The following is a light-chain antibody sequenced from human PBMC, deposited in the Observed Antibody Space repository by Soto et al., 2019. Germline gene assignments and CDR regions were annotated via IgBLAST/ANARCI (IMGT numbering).Light chain of an antibody. CDR2: EDT. V-gene: IGLV2-23*01. J-gene: IGLJ1*01. Sequence: QSVLTRPASVSGSPGQSITISCTGTSSDVGSYNLVSWYQQHPGKAPKLMIYEDTKRPSGVSNRFSGSKSANTASLTISGLQPEDEADYFCCSYGGRSTYVFGTGTKVTVL. CDR3: CSYGGRSTYV. CDR1: SSDVGSYNL.